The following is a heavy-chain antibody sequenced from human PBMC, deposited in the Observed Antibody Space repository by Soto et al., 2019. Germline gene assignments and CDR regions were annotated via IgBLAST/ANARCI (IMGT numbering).Heavy chain of an antibody. J-gene: IGHJ4*02. CDR2: IYYSGST. Sequence: SETLSLTCTVSGGSISSYYWSWIRQPPGKGLEWIGYIYYSGSTNYNPSLKSRVTISVDTSKNQFSLKLSSVTAADTAVYYCAREPPPNYYYDSSGYYSAPYFDYWGQGTLVTVSS. V-gene: IGHV4-59*01. CDR1: GGSISSYY. D-gene: IGHD3-22*01. CDR3: AREPPPNYYYDSSGYYSAPYFDY.